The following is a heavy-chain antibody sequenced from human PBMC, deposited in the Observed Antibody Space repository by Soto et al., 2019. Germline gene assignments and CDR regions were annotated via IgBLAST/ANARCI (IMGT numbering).Heavy chain of an antibody. CDR3: ARDVGFDYVN. Sequence: GGSLRLSCAVSGSSIRSYWMSWVRQAPGKGLEWVASIKEDGSEIYYVESVRGRFTISRDSAENALHLLMNSLSAEDTGVYFCARDVGFDYVNWGQGTLVTVSS. J-gene: IGHJ4*02. CDR2: IKEDGSEI. CDR1: GSSIRSYW. V-gene: IGHV3-7*01. D-gene: IGHD3-16*01.